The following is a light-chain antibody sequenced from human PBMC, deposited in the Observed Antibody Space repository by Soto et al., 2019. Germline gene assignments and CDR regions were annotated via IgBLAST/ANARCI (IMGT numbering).Light chain of an antibody. Sequence: EIVLTQFPDTLSLSPGETATLSCRASKTIGYNYLAWYQQRPGLAPTLLIYDASTRAPGISDRFSGSGSGTDFTLTISRLEPGDFAVYHCQEYDTSYTFGPGTKLEI. J-gene: IGKJ2*01. CDR2: DAS. CDR3: QEYDTSYT. V-gene: IGKV3-20*01. CDR1: KTIGYNY.